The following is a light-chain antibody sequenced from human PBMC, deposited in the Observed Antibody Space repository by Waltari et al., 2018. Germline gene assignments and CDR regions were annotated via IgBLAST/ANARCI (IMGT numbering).Light chain of an antibody. V-gene: IGKV3-15*01. CDR2: GTS. CDR1: QSVSSN. CDR3: QQYNDWPRT. Sequence: EIVMTQSQGTLSVSPGERATLSCRASQSVSSNLAWYQQKHGQAPRLLIYGTSTRATGIPVRFSGSGSGTEFTLTISSMQSEDFAVYYCQQYNDWPRTFGQGTKVEIK. J-gene: IGKJ1*01.